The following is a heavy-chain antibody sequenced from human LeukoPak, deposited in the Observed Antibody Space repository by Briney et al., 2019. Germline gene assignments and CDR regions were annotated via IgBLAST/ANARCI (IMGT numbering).Heavy chain of an antibody. CDR3: ARQEGSGSYSYGMDV. CDR1: GTSISSNNYY. D-gene: IGHD3-10*01. J-gene: IGHJ6*02. Sequence: PSETLSLTCTVSGTSISSNNYYWSWIRQSPGRGLEWIGYIYHSGSTYYNPSLKSRVTISVDRSKNQFSLNLSSVTAADTAVYYCARQEGSGSYSYGMDVWGQGTTVTVSS. CDR2: IYHSGST. V-gene: IGHV4-30-2*06.